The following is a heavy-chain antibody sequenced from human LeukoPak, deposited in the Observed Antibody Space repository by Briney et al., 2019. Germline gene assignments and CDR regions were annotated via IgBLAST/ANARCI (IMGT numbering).Heavy chain of an antibody. V-gene: IGHV1-3*01. CDR1: GYTFTTYV. J-gene: IGHJ4*02. D-gene: IGHD2-21*01. CDR3: ARDDCGDTCYPGGY. Sequence: ASVKVSCKASGYTFTTYVVHWVRQAPGRRPEWMGWINAGNGDTKYSQNFQGRVTITRDTSASTAYMELSSLTSEDTALYYCARDDCGDTCYPGGYWGQGTLVTVSS. CDR2: INAGNGDT.